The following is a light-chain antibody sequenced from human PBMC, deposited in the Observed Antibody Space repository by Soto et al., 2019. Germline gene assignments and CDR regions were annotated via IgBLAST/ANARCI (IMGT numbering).Light chain of an antibody. V-gene: IGKV4-1*01. CDR2: WAS. J-gene: IGKJ4*01. Sequence: DIVMTQSPDSLAVFLGERATINCKSSQSLLYSLNRNNSLAWYQQKPGQPPKLLIHWASIRESGVPDRFSGSGSGTDFTLTISTLQAEDVAVYYCQQYYGAPLTFGGGTKVEIK. CDR3: QQYYGAPLT. CDR1: QSLLYSLNRNNS.